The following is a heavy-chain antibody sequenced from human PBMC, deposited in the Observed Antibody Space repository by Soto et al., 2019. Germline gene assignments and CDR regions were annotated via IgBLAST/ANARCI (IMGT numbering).Heavy chain of an antibody. CDR1: GGSISSSSYY. V-gene: IGHV4-39*01. CDR3: ARYVVVVAAHAFDI. J-gene: IGHJ3*02. CDR2: IYYSGST. D-gene: IGHD2-15*01. Sequence: SETLSLTCTVSGGSISSSSYYWGWIRQPPGKGLEWIGSIYYSGSTYYNPSLKSRVTISVDTSKNQFSLKLSSVTAADTAVYYCARYVVVVAAHAFDIWGQGTMVTVS.